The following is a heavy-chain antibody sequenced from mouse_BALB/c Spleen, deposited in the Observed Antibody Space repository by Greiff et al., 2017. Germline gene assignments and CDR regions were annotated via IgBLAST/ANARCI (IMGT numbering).Heavy chain of an antibody. CDR2: IYPSDSYT. Sequence: QVQLQQPGAELVRPGAPVKLSCKASGYTFTSYWINWVKQRPGQGLEWIGNIYPSDSYTNYNQKFKDKATLTVDKSSSTAYMQLSSPTSEDSAVYYCTNANYWGQGTTLTVSS. CDR1: GYTFTSYW. J-gene: IGHJ2*01. CDR3: TNANY. V-gene: IGHV1-69*02.